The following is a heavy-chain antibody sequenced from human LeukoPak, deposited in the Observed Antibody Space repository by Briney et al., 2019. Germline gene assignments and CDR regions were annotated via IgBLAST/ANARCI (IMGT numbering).Heavy chain of an antibody. CDR2: IRYDGSNK. Sequence: GGSLRLSCAASGFTFSSYGMHWVRQAPGKGLEWVAFIRYDGSNKYYADSVKGRFTISRDNSKNTLYLQMNSLRAEDTDVYYCAKDKVALTGGRVDVWGKGTTVTVSS. CDR3: AKDKVALTGGRVDV. D-gene: IGHD7-27*01. J-gene: IGHJ6*04. CDR1: GFTFSSYG. V-gene: IGHV3-30*02.